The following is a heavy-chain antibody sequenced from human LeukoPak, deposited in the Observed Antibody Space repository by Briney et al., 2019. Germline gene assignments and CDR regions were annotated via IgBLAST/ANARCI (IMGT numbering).Heavy chain of an antibody. D-gene: IGHD6-19*01. CDR2: IYTSGST. CDR1: GGLLSRYY. V-gene: IGHV4-4*07. J-gene: IGHJ4*02. Sequence: SETLSLTCTVSGGLLSRYYWIWIRQPAGKGLEWIGRIYTSGSTNYNPSLKSRVTMSVDTSKNQFSLKLSSVTAADTAVYYCAREPSSGWSDYWGQGTLVTVSS. CDR3: AREPSSGWSDY.